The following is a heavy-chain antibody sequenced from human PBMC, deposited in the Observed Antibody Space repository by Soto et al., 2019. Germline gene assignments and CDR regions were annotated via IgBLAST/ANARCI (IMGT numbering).Heavy chain of an antibody. D-gene: IGHD1-26*01. CDR1: GYTFTSYA. CDR2: INAGNGNT. Sequence: QVQLVQSGAEEKKPGASVKVSCKASGYTFTSYAMHWVRQAPGQRLEWMGWINAGNGNTKYSQKFQGRVTITRDTSAITAYMELSSLRSEDTAVYYCASSATTADYYYGMDVWGQGTTVTVSS. V-gene: IGHV1-3*05. J-gene: IGHJ6*02. CDR3: ASSATTADYYYGMDV.